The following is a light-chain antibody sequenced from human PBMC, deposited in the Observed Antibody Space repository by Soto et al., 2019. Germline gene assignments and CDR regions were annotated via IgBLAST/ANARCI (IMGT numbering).Light chain of an antibody. CDR3: QQYNNWPQT. J-gene: IGKJ1*01. CDR2: GES. V-gene: IGKV3-15*01. Sequence: EIVVTQSPATLSVSSGERAAVSCRASQRIIRSLAWYRRKPRQAPRLLIYGESTRATGIPARFSGSGSGTEFTLTISSLQSEDFAVYYCQQYNNWPQTFGQGTKVDIK. CDR1: QRIIRS.